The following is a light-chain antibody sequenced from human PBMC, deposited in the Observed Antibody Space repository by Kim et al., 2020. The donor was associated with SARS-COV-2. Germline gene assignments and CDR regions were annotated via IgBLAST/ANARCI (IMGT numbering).Light chain of an antibody. CDR3: QSYDSSLSGRYV. V-gene: IGLV1-40*01. J-gene: IGLJ1*01. CDR1: SSNIGAGYD. CDR2: GNS. Sequence: VTISCTGGSSNIGAGYDVHWYQQLPGTAPKLLIYGNSNRPSGVPDRFSGSKSGTSASLAITGLQAEDEADYYCQSYDSSLSGRYVFGTGTKVTVL.